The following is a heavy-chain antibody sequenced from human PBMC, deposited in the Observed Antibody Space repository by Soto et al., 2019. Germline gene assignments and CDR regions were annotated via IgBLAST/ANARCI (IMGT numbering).Heavy chain of an antibody. CDR1: GGSVSSGSYY. CDR2: IYYSGST. V-gene: IGHV4-61*01. Sequence: QVQLQESGPGLVKPSETLSLTCTVSGGSVSSGSYYWSWIRQPPGKGLEWIGYIYYSGSTNYNPSLQSRLTISVDTSKNPFSLKLSSVTAADTAVYYCARGSCSGGSCYSKDYWGQGTLVTVSS. J-gene: IGHJ4*02. CDR3: ARGSCSGGSCYSKDY. D-gene: IGHD2-15*01.